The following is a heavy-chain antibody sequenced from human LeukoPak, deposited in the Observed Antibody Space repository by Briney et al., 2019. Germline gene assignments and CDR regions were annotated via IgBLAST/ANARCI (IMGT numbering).Heavy chain of an antibody. CDR2: IRYDGSNK. V-gene: IGHV3-30*02. Sequence: PGGSLRLSCAASGFTFSSYGMHWVRQAPGKGLGWVAFIRYDGSNKYYADSVKGRFTISRENSKNTLYLQMNSLRAEDTAVYYRAKTGSFTYYYYMDVWGKGTTVTVSS. D-gene: IGHD1-14*01. CDR1: GFTFSSYG. J-gene: IGHJ6*03. CDR3: AKTGSFTYYYYMDV.